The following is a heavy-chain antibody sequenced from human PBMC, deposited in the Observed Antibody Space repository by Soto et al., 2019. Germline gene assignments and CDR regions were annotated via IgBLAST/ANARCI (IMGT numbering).Heavy chain of an antibody. J-gene: IGHJ6*02. CDR1: GYTFTSYG. V-gene: IGHV1-18*01. Sequence: QVQLVQSGAEVKKPGASVKVSCKASGYTFTSYGISWVRQAPGQGLEWMGWISDYNGNTNYAQKLQSRVTITTDTTTSTAYMELRSLRSDDTAVYYCARDLVAVLLWFGMDVWGQGTTVTVSS. CDR3: ARDLVAVLLWFGMDV. CDR2: ISDYNGNT. D-gene: IGHD5-18*01.